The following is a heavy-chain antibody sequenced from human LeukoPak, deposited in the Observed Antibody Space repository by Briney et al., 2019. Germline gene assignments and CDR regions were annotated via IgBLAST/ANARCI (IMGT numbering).Heavy chain of an antibody. V-gene: IGHV4-4*07. Sequence: SETLSLTCTVSGGSISSYYWSWIRQPAGKGLEWIGRIYTSGSTNYNPSLKSRVTMSVDTSKNQFSLKLSSVTAADTAVYYCARDMSPRGAGWFDPWGQGTLVTVSS. J-gene: IGHJ5*02. CDR3: ARDMSPRGAGWFDP. CDR1: GGSISSYY. D-gene: IGHD3-10*01. CDR2: IYTSGST.